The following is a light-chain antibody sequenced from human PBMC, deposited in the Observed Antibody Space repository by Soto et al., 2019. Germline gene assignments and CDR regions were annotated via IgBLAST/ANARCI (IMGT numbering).Light chain of an antibody. J-gene: IGLJ2*01. Sequence: QSVLTQPPSVSGAPGQRITISCTWSSSNIGAGYDVHWYQHLPGTAPKLLIYDNTDRPSGVPDRFSGSKSGTSASLAITGLLAEEEADYYCQSYDSSLSGSVLFGGGTTLPVL. V-gene: IGLV1-40*01. CDR2: DNT. CDR1: SSNIGAGYD. CDR3: QSYDSSLSGSVL.